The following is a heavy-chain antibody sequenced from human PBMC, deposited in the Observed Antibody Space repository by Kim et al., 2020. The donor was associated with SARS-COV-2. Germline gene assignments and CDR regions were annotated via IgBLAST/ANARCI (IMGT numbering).Heavy chain of an antibody. V-gene: IGHV4-4*02. D-gene: IGHD3-10*01. J-gene: IGHJ4*02. CDR2: IYHSGST. CDR3: ASQAVRGPPFDY. CDR1: GGSISSSNW. Sequence: SETLSLTCAVSGGSISSSNWWNWVRQPPGKGLEWIGEIYHSGSTNYNPSLKSRVTISVDKSKNQFSLKLSSVTAADTAVYYCASQAVRGPPFDYWGQGTLVTVSS.